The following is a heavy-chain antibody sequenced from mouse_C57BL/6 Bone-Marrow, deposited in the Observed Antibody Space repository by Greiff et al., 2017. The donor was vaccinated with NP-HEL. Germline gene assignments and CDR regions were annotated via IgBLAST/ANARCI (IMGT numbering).Heavy chain of an antibody. V-gene: IGHV1-64*01. CDR2: IHPNSGST. Sequence: QVQLQQPGAELVKPGASVKLSCKASGYTFTSYWMHWVKQRPGQGLEWIGMIHPNSGSTNYNEKFKSKATLTVDKSSSTAYMQLSSLTSEDSAVYYCARPPYYGSRAWFADWGQGTLVTVSA. D-gene: IGHD1-1*01. CDR1: GYTFTSYW. CDR3: ARPPYYGSRAWFAD. J-gene: IGHJ3*01.